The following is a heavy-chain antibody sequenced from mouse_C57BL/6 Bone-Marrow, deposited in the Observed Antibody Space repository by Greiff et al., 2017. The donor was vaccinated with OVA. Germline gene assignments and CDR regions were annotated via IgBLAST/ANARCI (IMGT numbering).Heavy chain of an antibody. CDR2: ISSGGSYT. CDR3: ARHYYDWFAY. CDR1: GFTFSSYG. Sequence: EVKLVESGGDLVKPGGSLKLSCAASGFTFSSYGMSWVRQTPDKRLEWVATISSGGSYTYYPDSVKGRFTISRDNAKNTLYLQMSSLKSEDTAMYYCARHYYDWFAYWGQGTLVTVSA. V-gene: IGHV5-6*01. D-gene: IGHD1-1*01. J-gene: IGHJ3*01.